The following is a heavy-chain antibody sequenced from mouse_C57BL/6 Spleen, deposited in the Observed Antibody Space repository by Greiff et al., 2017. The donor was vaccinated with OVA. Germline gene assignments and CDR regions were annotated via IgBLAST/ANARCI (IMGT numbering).Heavy chain of an antibody. CDR3: AVIYYDYGWFAY. V-gene: IGHV5-16*01. J-gene: IGHJ3*01. Sequence: EVQVVESEGGLVQPGRSMKLSCTASGFTFSDYYMAWVRQVPEKGLEWVANINYDGSSTYYLDSLKSRFIISRDNAKNILYLQMSSLKSEDTATYYCAVIYYDYGWFAYWGQGTLVTVSA. CDR2: INYDGSST. CDR1: GFTFSDYY. D-gene: IGHD2-4*01.